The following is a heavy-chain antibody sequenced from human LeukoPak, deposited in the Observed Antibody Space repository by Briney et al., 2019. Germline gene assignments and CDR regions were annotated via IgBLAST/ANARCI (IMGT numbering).Heavy chain of an antibody. CDR3: ARHSMLPSYNYFDP. V-gene: IGHV4-59*08. J-gene: IGHJ5*02. Sequence: PSETLSLTSTVSGGSIRNYNWRRIRQPPGKGLEWIGYVYYSGSTDYNPSLKSRVAISVDPSKNHFSLSLSSVTAADTAVYYCARHSMLPSYNYFDPWGQGTQVTVSS. CDR2: VYYSGST. CDR1: GGSIRNYN. D-gene: IGHD1-20*01.